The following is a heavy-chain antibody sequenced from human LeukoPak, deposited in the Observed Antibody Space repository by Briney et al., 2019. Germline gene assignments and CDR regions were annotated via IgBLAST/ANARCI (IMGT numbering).Heavy chain of an antibody. CDR1: GDNVSSNVAV. CDR3: ARDRGYGRADY. D-gene: IGHD5-12*01. CDR2: TYYRSKWYN. J-gene: IGHJ4*02. Sequence: SQTLSLTCAISGDNVSSNVAVWHWIRQSPSRGLEWLGRTYYRSKWYNDYGVSVKSRITINPDTSKNQISLHMKSVTPEDTAVYYCARDRGYGRADYWGQGTLVTVSS. V-gene: IGHV6-1*01.